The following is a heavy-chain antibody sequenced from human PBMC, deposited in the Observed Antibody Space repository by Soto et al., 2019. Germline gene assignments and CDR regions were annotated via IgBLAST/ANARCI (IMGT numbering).Heavy chain of an antibody. CDR2: ISAYNGNT. Sequence: ASVKVSCKASGYTFTSYGISWVRQAPGQGLEWIGWISAYNGNTNYAQKLQGRVTMTTDTSTSTAYMELRSLRSDDTAVYYCARLNSSGYYDWFDPWGQGTLVTVSS. CDR1: GYTFTSYG. CDR3: ARLNSSGYYDWFDP. D-gene: IGHD3-22*01. V-gene: IGHV1-18*04. J-gene: IGHJ5*02.